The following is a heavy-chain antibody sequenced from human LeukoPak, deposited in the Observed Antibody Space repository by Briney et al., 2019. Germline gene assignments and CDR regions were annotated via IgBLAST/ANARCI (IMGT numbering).Heavy chain of an antibody. CDR1: GFTFDDYG. J-gene: IGHJ3*01. Sequence: GGSLRLSCAPSGFTFDDYGMTWVRQAQGKGMEWVSIINLNGGSTGYADSVRGRFTISRDNAKISLYLQMNSLRAEDTALYYCARDRMGDAFDLWGRGTMVTVSS. CDR2: INLNGGST. CDR3: ARDRMGDAFDL. V-gene: IGHV3-20*04. D-gene: IGHD3-16*01.